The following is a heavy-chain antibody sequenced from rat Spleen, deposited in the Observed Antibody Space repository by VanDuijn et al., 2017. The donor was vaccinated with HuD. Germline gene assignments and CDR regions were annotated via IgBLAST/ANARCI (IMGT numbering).Heavy chain of an antibody. D-gene: IGHD4-3*01. V-gene: IGHV5-25*01. J-gene: IGHJ3*01. CDR1: GFTFSNCD. CDR2: ISPSGYST. Sequence: VQLVESGGGLVQPGRSMKLSCVASGFTFSNCDMAWVRQTPTKGLEWVASISPSGYSTYYRDSMKGRFTVSRDNAKSTLYLQMDSLRSEDTATYFCVRQDTSGYSNWFAYWGQGTLVTVSS. CDR3: VRQDTSGYSNWFAY.